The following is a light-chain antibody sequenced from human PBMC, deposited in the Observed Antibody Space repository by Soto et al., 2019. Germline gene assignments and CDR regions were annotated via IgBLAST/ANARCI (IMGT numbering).Light chain of an antibody. Sequence: QSALTQPASVSGAPGQSITISCTGTSSDDGGYNYVSWYQQHPGKAPKLMIYDVSNRPSGVSNRFSGSKSGNTASLTISGIQAEEEADYYCSSYTSSSTLVFGTGTRSTS. CDR1: SSDDGGYNY. V-gene: IGLV2-14*01. J-gene: IGLJ1*01. CDR3: SSYTSSSTLV. CDR2: DVS.